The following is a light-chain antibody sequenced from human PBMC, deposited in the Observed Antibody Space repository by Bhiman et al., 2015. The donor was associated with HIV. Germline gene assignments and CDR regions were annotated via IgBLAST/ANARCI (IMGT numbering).Light chain of an antibody. V-gene: IGLV3-21*01. CDR2: YDS. J-gene: IGLJ1*01. CDR3: NSRDSSGNHYV. CDR1: NIGSQS. Sequence: VLTQPPSVSVAPGKTARMTCGGNNIGSQSVHWYQLKPGQAPVLVMYYDSDRPSGTPDRFSGSSSGNTASLTITGAQAEDEADYYCNSRDSSGNHYVFGTGTKVTVL.